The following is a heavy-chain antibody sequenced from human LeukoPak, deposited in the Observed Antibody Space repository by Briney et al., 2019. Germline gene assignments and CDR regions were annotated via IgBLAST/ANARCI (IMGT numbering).Heavy chain of an antibody. Sequence: SETLSLTCTVSGGSISSGSYYWSWIRQPAGKGLEWIGRIYTSGSTNYNPSLKSRVTLSIDTSKNQFSLKLTSVTAADTAVFYCAREGTYCYDNGGLIGAFDIWGQGTMVTVSS. CDR1: GGSISSGSYY. D-gene: IGHD3-22*01. CDR3: AREGTYCYDNGGLIGAFDI. J-gene: IGHJ3*02. V-gene: IGHV4-61*02. CDR2: IYTSGST.